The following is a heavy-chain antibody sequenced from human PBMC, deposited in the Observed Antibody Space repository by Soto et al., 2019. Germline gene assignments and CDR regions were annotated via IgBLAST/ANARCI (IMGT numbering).Heavy chain of an antibody. Sequence: SETLSLTCTVSGGSISSGGYYWSWIRQHPGKGLEWIGYIYYSGSTYYNPSLKSRVTISVDTSKNQFSLKLSSVTAADTAVYYCARLSRITDCWDYWGQGTLVTVSS. V-gene: IGHV4-31*03. J-gene: IGHJ4*02. CDR1: GGSISSGGYY. D-gene: IGHD1-20*01. CDR3: ARLSRITDCWDY. CDR2: IYYSGST.